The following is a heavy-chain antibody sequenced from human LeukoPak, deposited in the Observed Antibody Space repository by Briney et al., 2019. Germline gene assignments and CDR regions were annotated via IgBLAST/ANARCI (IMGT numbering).Heavy chain of an antibody. CDR1: GASFSGYY. CDR3: TSERVPFYFDY. CDR2: INHSGST. Sequence: SETLSLTCAVYGASFSGYYWNWIRQPPGKGLEWIGEINHSGSTNYNPSLKSRVTISVDTSKNQFSLKLSSVTAADTAVYFCTSERVPFYFDYWGQGILVTVSS. D-gene: IGHD1-1*01. J-gene: IGHJ4*02. V-gene: IGHV4-34*01.